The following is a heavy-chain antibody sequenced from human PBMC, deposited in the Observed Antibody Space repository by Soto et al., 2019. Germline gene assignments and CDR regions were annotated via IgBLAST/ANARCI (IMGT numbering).Heavy chain of an antibody. CDR1: GGSISSGDYY. V-gene: IGHV4-30-4*01. CDR3: ARERYFDWGSQYYYYGMDV. D-gene: IGHD3-9*01. Sequence: SETLSLTCTVSGGSISSGDYYWSWIRQPPGKGLEWIGYIYYSGSTYYNPSLKSRVTISVDTSKNQFSLKLSSVTAADTAVYYCARERYFDWGSQYYYYGMDVWGQGTTVTVSS. CDR2: IYYSGST. J-gene: IGHJ6*02.